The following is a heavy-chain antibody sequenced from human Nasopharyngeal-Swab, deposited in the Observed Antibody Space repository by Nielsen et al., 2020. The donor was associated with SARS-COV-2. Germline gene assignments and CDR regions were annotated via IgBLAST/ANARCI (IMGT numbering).Heavy chain of an antibody. Sequence: GESLKISCAASGFTFRSYWMHWVRQVPGKGLVWVSRINEDGSITNYADSVGGRFTISRDNAKNTLFLHMNSLRAEDTAVYYCGRDLGGRFSTWGQGTLVTASS. D-gene: IGHD3-16*01. CDR3: GRDLGGRFST. CDR1: GFTFRSYW. CDR2: INEDGSIT. J-gene: IGHJ4*02. V-gene: IGHV3-74*01.